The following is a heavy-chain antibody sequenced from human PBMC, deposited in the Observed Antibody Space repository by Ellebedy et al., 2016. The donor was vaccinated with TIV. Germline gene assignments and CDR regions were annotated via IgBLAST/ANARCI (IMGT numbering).Heavy chain of an antibody. Sequence: GESLKISCAASGFTFSTYGMHWVRQAPGKGLEWVAVIWYDGSNKYYADSVKGRSTISRDNSKNTLSLQMNILRADDTAVYYCARKESGSTSLFDWGQGTLVTVSS. D-gene: IGHD2-21*01. CDR1: GFTFSTYG. J-gene: IGHJ4*02. V-gene: IGHV3-33*01. CDR3: ARKESGSTSLFD. CDR2: IWYDGSNK.